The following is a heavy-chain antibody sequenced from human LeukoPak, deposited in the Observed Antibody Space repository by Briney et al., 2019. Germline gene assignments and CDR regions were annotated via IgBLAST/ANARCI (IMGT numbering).Heavy chain of an antibody. CDR3: AKAFGGAVAGYFDY. J-gene: IGHJ4*02. V-gene: IGHV3-23*01. CDR2: ISISGGTA. CDR1: GLTVSSHA. Sequence: PGGSLRLSCAASGLTVSSHAMSWVRQAPGKGLEWVSDISISGGTAYYADSVKGRFTISRDNSRNTLYLQMNSLRVDDTAVYYCAKAFGGAVAGYFDYWGQGTLVTVSS. D-gene: IGHD6-19*01.